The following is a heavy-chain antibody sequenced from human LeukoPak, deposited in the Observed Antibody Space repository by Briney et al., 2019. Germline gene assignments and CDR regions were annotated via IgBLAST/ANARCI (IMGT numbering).Heavy chain of an antibody. CDR2: IWYDGSNK. Sequence: GGSLRLSCAASGFTFSSFGMHWVRQAPGKGLEWVAVIWYDGSNKYYADSVKGRFTISRDNSENTVYLQMNSLRAEDTAVYYCARDQYSSYLSYFDYWGQGTLVTVSS. CDR3: ARDQYSSYLSYFDY. CDR1: GFTFSSFG. V-gene: IGHV3-33*01. D-gene: IGHD4-11*01. J-gene: IGHJ4*02.